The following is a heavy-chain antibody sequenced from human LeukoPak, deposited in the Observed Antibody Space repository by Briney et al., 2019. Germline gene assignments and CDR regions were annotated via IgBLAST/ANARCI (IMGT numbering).Heavy chain of an antibody. V-gene: IGHV4-59*01. D-gene: IGHD6-13*01. Sequence: SETLSLTCTVSGGSISSYYWSWIRQPPGKGLEWIGYIYYSGSTNYNPSLKSRVTISVDTSKNQFSLKLSSVTAADTAVYYCARSWVFSAFDIWGQGTMVTVSS. J-gene: IGHJ3*02. CDR1: GGSISSYY. CDR3: ARSWVFSAFDI. CDR2: IYYSGST.